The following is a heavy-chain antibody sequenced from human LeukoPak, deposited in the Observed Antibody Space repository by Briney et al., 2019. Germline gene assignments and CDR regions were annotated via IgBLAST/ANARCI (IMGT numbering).Heavy chain of an antibody. CDR3: ANSLGAVAGPFDY. CDR2: ISGSGDST. CDR1: GFTFSSYA. Sequence: GGSLRLSCAASGFTFSSYAMTWVRQAPGKGLEWVSGISGSGDSTYYADSVKGRFTISRDNSKNTLYLQMNSLRAEDTAVYYCANSLGAVAGPFDYWGQGAPVTVSS. V-gene: IGHV3-23*01. D-gene: IGHD6-19*01. J-gene: IGHJ4*02.